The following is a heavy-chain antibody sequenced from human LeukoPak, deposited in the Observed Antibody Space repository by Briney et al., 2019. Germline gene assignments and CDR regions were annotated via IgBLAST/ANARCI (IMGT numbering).Heavy chain of an antibody. CDR2: INDSGST. D-gene: IGHD3-22*01. V-gene: IGHV4-34*01. CDR1: GGSFSAYY. CDR3: ARGWGYDSRTYYFAY. Sequence: SETLSLTCAVYGGSFSAYYWNWIRQPPGKGLEWIGEINDSGSTNYNPSLRSRVTMSVDTSKNQFSLKLSSVTAADTAVYYRARGWGYDSRTYYFAYWGQGTLVTVSS. J-gene: IGHJ4*02.